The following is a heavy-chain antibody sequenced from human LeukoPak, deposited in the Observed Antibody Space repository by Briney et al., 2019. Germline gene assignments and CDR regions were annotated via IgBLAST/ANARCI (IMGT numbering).Heavy chain of an antibody. CDR2: ISSSSSYI. CDR1: GFTFSSYG. D-gene: IGHD6-13*01. CDR3: ARPPNIAAAGQD. Sequence: GGSLRLSCAASGFTFSSYGMHWVRQAPGKGLEWVSSISSSSSYIYYADSVKGRFTISRDNAKNSLYLQMNSLRAEDTAVYYCARPPNIAAAGQDWGQGTLVTVSS. J-gene: IGHJ4*02. V-gene: IGHV3-21*01.